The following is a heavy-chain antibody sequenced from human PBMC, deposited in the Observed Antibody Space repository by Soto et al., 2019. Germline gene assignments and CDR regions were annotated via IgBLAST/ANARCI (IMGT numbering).Heavy chain of an antibody. CDR2: ISAYNGNT. Sequence: ASVKGSRKAPGYTFSSYGISWVRQAPGQGLEWMGWISAYNGNTNYAQKLQGRVTMTTDTSTSTAYMELRSLRSDDTAVYYCARPSRGGYSGNVDYWGQGTLVTVSS. D-gene: IGHD5-12*01. V-gene: IGHV1-18*01. J-gene: IGHJ4*02. CDR1: GYTFSSYG. CDR3: ARPSRGGYSGNVDY.